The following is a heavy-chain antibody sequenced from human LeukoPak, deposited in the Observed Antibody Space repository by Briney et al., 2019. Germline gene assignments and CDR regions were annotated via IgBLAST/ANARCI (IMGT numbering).Heavy chain of an antibody. CDR2: ISYDGSNK. Sequence: GGSLRLSCAASGFTFSSYAMHWVRQAPGKGLEWVAVISYDGSNKYYADSVKGRFTISRDNSKNTLYLQMSSLRAEDTAAYYCARIRGGYYSDAFDIWGQGTMVTVSS. CDR1: GFTFSSYA. D-gene: IGHD3-22*01. V-gene: IGHV3-30*04. CDR3: ARIRGGYYSDAFDI. J-gene: IGHJ3*02.